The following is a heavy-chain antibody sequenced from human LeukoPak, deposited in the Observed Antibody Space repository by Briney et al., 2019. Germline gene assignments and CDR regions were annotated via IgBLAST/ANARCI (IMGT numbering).Heavy chain of an antibody. CDR2: ISSSGSTI. CDR3: ARAEAVAGIYYYGMDV. J-gene: IGHJ6*02. Sequence: GGSLRLSCAASGFTFSDYYMSWIRQAPGKGLEWVSYISSSGSTIYYADSVKGRSTISRDNAKNSLYLQMNSLRAEDTAVYYCARAEAVAGIYYYGMDVWGQGTTVTVSS. D-gene: IGHD6-19*01. CDR1: GFTFSDYY. V-gene: IGHV3-11*01.